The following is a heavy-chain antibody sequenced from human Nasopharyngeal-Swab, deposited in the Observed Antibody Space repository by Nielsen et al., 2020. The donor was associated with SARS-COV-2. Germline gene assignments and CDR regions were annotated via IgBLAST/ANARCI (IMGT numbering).Heavy chain of an antibody. CDR1: GFTFSSYA. CDR3: AKDGYSSSWYYYYGMDV. V-gene: IGHV3-23*01. CDR2: ISGSGGST. D-gene: IGHD6-13*01. Sequence: GESLKISCAASGFTFSSYAMSWVRQAPGKGLEWASAISGSGGSTYYADSVKGRFTISRDNSKNTLYLQMNSLRAEDTAVYYCAKDGYSSSWYYYYGMDVWGQGTTVTVSS. J-gene: IGHJ6*02.